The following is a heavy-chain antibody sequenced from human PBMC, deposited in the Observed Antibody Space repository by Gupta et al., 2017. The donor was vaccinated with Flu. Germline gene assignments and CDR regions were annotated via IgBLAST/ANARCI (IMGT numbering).Heavy chain of an antibody. CDR3: TTDSSSSRAYYYNNIEV. J-gene: IGHJ6*02. D-gene: IGHD6-6*01. V-gene: IGHV3-15*01. CDR2: IKSITDGGTT. Sequence: SWVRQAPGKGLEWVGRIKSITDGGTTDYAAPGKGRFTISKDDSKNTLYLQMNSLKTEDPAVYFCTTDSSSSRAYYYNNIEVWGQVTTVTVS.